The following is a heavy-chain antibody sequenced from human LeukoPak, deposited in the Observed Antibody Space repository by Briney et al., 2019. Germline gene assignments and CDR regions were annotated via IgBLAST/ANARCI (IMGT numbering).Heavy chain of an antibody. CDR2: INVKSGAT. CDR1: GYTFIDYY. Sequence: ASVKVSCKASGYTFIDYYFNWVRQAPGQGPEWMGRINVKSGATDYAQKFQGRVTVTRDTSISTAYMELSSLRSDDTAVYYCARGPPNWGYDYWGPGTLVTVSS. D-gene: IGHD7-27*01. CDR3: ARGPPNWGYDY. J-gene: IGHJ4*02. V-gene: IGHV1-2*06.